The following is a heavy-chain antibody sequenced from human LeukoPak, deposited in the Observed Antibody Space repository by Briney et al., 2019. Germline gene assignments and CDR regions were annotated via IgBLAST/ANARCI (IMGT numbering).Heavy chain of an antibody. CDR1: GGSFSGYY. Sequence: PSETLSLTCAVYGGSFSGYYWSWIRQPPGKGLEWIGEINHSGSTNYNPSLKSRVTIPVDTSKNQFSLKLSSVTAADTAVYYCARGGRGYYDFWSGYWFFWGQGTLVTVSS. V-gene: IGHV4-34*01. CDR3: ARGGRGYYDFWSGYWFF. J-gene: IGHJ4*02. D-gene: IGHD3-3*01. CDR2: INHSGST.